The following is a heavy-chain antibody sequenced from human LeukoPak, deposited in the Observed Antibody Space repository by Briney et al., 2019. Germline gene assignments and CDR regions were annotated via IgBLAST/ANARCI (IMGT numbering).Heavy chain of an antibody. D-gene: IGHD3-22*01. Sequence: GRSLRLSCAASGFTFSSYAMHWVRQAPGKGLEWVAVISYDGSNKYYADSVKGRFTISRDNSKNTLYLQMNSLRAEDTAVYYCAREQYYYDSSGYCFDYWGQGTLVTVSS. CDR2: ISYDGSNK. J-gene: IGHJ4*02. V-gene: IGHV3-30-3*01. CDR3: AREQYYYDSSGYCFDY. CDR1: GFTFSSYA.